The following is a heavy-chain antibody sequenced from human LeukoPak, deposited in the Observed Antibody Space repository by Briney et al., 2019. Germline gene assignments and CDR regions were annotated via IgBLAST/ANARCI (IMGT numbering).Heavy chain of an antibody. CDR3: ARGPSGYHNT. Sequence: GGSLRLSCEASGFTFSTYSMTWVRQAPGKGLEWVSSIRDSGGNTYYAESVKGRFTVSRDNSKNTLYLQMNSLRAEDTAVYYCARGPSGYHNTGGQGTLVTVSS. CDR2: IRDSGGNT. V-gene: IGHV3-23*01. D-gene: IGHD5-12*01. CDR1: GFTFSTYS. J-gene: IGHJ4*02.